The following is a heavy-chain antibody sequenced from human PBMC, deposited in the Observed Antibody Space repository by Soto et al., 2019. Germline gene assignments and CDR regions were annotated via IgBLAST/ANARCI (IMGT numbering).Heavy chain of an antibody. CDR3: ARGRWELYYFDY. V-gene: IGHV3-64*01. CDR2: ISSNVGST. J-gene: IGHJ4*02. Sequence: GGSLRLSCAASGFTFSSYAMSWVRQAPGKGLEWVSAISSNVGSTYYANSVKGRFTISRDNSKNTLYLQMGRLRAEDMAVYYCARGRWELYYFDYWGQGTLVTVSS. D-gene: IGHD1-26*01. CDR1: GFTFSSYA.